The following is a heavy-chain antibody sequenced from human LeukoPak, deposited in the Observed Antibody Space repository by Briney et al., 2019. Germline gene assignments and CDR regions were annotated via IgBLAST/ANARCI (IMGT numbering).Heavy chain of an antibody. D-gene: IGHD6-13*01. CDR2: INHSGST. J-gene: IGHJ4*02. CDR3: ARGLGRGSWYTDY. Sequence: PSETLSVTCAVYGGPFSGYYWSWIRQPPGKRLEWIGEINHSGSTNYNPSLKSRVTISVDTSRNQFSLKLSSVTAADTAVYYCARGLGRGSWYTDYWGQGTLVTVSS. V-gene: IGHV4-34*01. CDR1: GGPFSGYY.